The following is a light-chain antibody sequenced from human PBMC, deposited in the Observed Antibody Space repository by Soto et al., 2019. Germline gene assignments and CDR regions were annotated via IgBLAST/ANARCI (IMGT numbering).Light chain of an antibody. CDR2: DDS. Sequence: SYELTQPPSVSVAPGQTATITCGGNNIGSKSVHWYQQRPGQAPVLGVYDDSDRPSGIPERFSGSNSGNTATLTISGVEDGDEADYYCQVWDSSADHTVFGGGTKLTVL. CDR3: QVWDSSADHTV. CDR1: NIGSKS. V-gene: IGLV3-21*02. J-gene: IGLJ3*02.